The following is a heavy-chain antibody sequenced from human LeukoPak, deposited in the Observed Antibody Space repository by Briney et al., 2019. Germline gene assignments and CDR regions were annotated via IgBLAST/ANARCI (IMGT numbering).Heavy chain of an antibody. V-gene: IGHV1-2*02. CDR1: GYTFTGYY. CDR3: ARGFIVGATPYYYYGMDV. J-gene: IGHJ6*02. Sequence: ASVKVSCKASGYTFTGYYMRWVRQAPGQGLEWMGWINPNSGGTNYAQKFQGRVTMTRDTSISTAYMELSRLRSDDTAVYYCARGFIVGATPYYYYGMDVWGQGTTVTVSS. CDR2: INPNSGGT. D-gene: IGHD1-26*01.